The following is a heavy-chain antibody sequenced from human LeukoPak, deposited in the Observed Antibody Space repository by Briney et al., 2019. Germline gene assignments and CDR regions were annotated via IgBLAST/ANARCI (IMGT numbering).Heavy chain of an antibody. V-gene: IGHV4-59*01. D-gene: IGHD5/OR15-5a*01. Sequence: PSETLSLTCTVSGGSLSSYYWTWIRQPPGKGLEWIGYIYYTGSTSYNPSLKSRVTISVQTSKNQFSLKLSSVTAADTAVYYCARDLRRLSTNNWFDPWGQGTLVTVSS. CDR2: IYYTGST. CDR1: GGSLSSYY. J-gene: IGHJ5*02. CDR3: ARDLRRLSTNNWFDP.